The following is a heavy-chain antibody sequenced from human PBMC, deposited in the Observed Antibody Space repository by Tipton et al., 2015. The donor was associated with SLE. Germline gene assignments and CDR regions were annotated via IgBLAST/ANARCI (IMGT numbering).Heavy chain of an antibody. CDR2: THTGGST. CDR3: ARPADAYGDFVFDY. D-gene: IGHD4-17*01. J-gene: IGHJ4*02. CDR1: GGSISSYY. V-gene: IGHV4-4*08. Sequence: TLSLTCTVSGGSISSYYWSWIRLTSGERLEWIGYTHTGGSTNYNPSVKSRVSISVDTSKNQFSLRLLYVTAADTAVYYCARPADAYGDFVFDYWGQGTPVTVSS.